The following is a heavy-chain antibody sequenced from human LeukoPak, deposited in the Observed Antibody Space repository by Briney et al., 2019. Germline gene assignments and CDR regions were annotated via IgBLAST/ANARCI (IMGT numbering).Heavy chain of an antibody. CDR2: FNPENGNT. CDR3: ASVSGYDYYYFDY. J-gene: IGHJ4*02. CDR1: GYSFVGYG. D-gene: IGHD5-12*01. Sequence: ASVKVSCKASGYSFVGYGITWVRQAPGQGLEWMGWFNPENGNTNYAQKVQGRVTMTADTSTSTSYMELRSLRSEDTAVYYCASVSGYDYYYFDYWGQGTLVTVSS. V-gene: IGHV1-18*01.